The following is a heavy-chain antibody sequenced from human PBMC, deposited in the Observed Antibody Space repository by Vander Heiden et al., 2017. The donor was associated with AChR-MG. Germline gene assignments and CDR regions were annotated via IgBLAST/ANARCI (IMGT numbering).Heavy chain of an antibody. V-gene: IGHV1-24*01. CDR3: ATEQLGPYGGNSHFDY. Sequence: HVQPVQSGAPLMQPGASVKVPCKLFGYTLTALSMHWVRQAHGKGLEGMGGFEPADGETISAQKFQGRVTMTEDTSTDTPDMELSSIRSEETAVYYCATEQLGPYGGNSHFDYWGQGTVVTVSS. D-gene: IGHD2-21*02. CDR2: FEPADGET. CDR1: GYTLTALS. J-gene: IGHJ4*02.